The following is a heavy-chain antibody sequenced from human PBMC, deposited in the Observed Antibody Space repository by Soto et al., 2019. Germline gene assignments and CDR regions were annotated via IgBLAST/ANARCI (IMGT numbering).Heavy chain of an antibody. J-gene: IGHJ4*02. Sequence: QVQLVQSGAEVKKPGSSVKVSCKASGDTFTTNSLNWVRQAPGQGLEWMGGIIPVVGTTKYAQKYQDRDTITGDKSTNTAYMALSSLRSDDTDVYYCARGLLYAAAWFDYWGQGTRVTVSS. CDR2: IIPVVGTT. D-gene: IGHD2-8*01. V-gene: IGHV1-69*06. CDR1: GDTFTTNS. CDR3: ARGLLYAAAWFDY.